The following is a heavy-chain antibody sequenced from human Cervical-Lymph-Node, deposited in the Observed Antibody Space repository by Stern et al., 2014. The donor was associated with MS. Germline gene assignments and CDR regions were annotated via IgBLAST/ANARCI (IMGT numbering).Heavy chain of an antibody. CDR2: ITPLFGTA. J-gene: IGHJ4*02. CDR1: GDSFSNFD. Sequence: QVKVVQSGAEVKKPGSSVKVSCKASGDSFSNFDISWVRQAPGQGLEWMGGITPLFGTANYAQRFQGRVTFTADESTNTVYMELSSLRSDDTAVFYCARHQEGIAAYWGQGTLVTVSS. D-gene: IGHD6-13*01. CDR3: ARHQEGIAAY. V-gene: IGHV1-69*01.